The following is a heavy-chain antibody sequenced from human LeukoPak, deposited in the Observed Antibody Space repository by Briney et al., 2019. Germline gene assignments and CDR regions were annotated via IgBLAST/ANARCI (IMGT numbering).Heavy chain of an antibody. CDR2: IHTSGST. J-gene: IGHJ4*02. CDR1: GGSISSYY. V-gene: IGHV4-4*07. CDR3: ARARTVVVATSKILIDY. Sequence: SETLSLTCSVSGGSISSYYWSWIRQPAGKGLEWIGRIHTSGSTNYNPSLKSRVTISVDKSKNQFSLSLSFVTAADTAVYYCARARTVVVATSKILIDYWGQGILVTVSS. D-gene: IGHD2-15*01.